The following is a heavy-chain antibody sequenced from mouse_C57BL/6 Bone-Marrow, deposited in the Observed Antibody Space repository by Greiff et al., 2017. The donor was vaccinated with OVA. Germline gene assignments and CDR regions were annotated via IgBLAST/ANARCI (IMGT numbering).Heavy chain of an antibody. J-gene: IGHJ2*01. CDR3: ARHDDGYYASYFDY. V-gene: IGHV1-82*01. CDR1: GYAFSSSW. CDR2: IYPGDGDT. D-gene: IGHD2-3*01. Sequence: QVQLKESGPELVKPGASVKISCKASGYAFSSSWMNWVKQRPGKGLEWIGRIYPGDGDTNYNGKFKGKATLTADKYSSPAYMQLSSLTSEDSAVYFCARHDDGYYASYFDYWGQGTTLTVSS.